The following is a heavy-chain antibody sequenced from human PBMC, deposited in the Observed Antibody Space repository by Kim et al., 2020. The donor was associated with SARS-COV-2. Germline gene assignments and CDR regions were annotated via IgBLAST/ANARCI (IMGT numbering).Heavy chain of an antibody. J-gene: IGHJ4*02. CDR2: IYGGGSST. Sequence: GGSLRLSCAASGFTFSSYAMSWVRQAPGKGLEWVSVIYGGGSSTYYADSVKGRFTISRDNSKNTLYLQMNSLRAEDTAVYYCAKVVAAAEYNWGQGTLVTVSS. CDR1: GFTFSSYA. V-gene: IGHV3-23*03. D-gene: IGHD6-13*01. CDR3: AKVVAAAEYN.